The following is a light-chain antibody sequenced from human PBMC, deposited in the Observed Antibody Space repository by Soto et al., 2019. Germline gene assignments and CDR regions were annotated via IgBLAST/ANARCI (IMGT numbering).Light chain of an antibody. J-gene: IGLJ3*02. CDR2: EDN. CDR1: SSDVGTFNL. V-gene: IGLV2-23*01. Sequence: QSALTQPASVSGSPGQSITISCTGTSSDVGTFNLVSWYQQHPGKAPNLIIYEDNKRPSGVSFRFSGSKSGNTASLTISGLQAEDEADYCCCSYAGATTWVFGGGTKLTVL. CDR3: CSYAGATTWV.